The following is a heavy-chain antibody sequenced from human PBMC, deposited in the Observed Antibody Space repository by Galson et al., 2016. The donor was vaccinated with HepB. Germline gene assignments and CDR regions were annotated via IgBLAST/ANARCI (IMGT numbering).Heavy chain of an antibody. Sequence: SLRLSCAASGFTFSGSAMHWVRQASGKGLEWVGRIRSKVGNYATVYCESVTGRFTMSRDDSKNKAYLHMNNLKIEDTAVYYCTVGFHAPWGQGTQVTVAS. V-gene: IGHV3-73*01. D-gene: IGHD2-21*01. CDR1: GFTFSGSA. J-gene: IGHJ5*02. CDR3: TVGFHAP. CDR2: IRSKVGNYAT.